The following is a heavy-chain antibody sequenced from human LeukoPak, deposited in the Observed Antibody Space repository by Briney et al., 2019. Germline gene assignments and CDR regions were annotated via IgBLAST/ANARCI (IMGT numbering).Heavy chain of an antibody. CDR1: GGSISSYY. V-gene: IGHV4-59*08. J-gene: IGHJ4*02. CDR3: ATLATIPNYYDSSGYEDY. D-gene: IGHD3-22*01. CDR2: IYYSGST. Sequence: PSETLSLTCTVSGGSISSYYWSWIRQPPGKGLGWIGYIYYSGSTNYNPSLKSRVTISVDTSKNQFSLKLSSVTAADTAVYYCATLATIPNYYDSSGYEDYWGQGTLVTVSS.